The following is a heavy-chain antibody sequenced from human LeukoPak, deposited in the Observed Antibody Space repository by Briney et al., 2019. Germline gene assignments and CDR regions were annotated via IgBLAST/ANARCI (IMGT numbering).Heavy chain of an antibody. CDR1: GGSISSGGYS. Sequence: SQTLSLTCAVSGGSISSGGYSWSWIRQPPGKGLEWIGYIYHSGSTYYNPSLKSRVTISVDRSKNQFSLKLSSVTAADTAVYYCARDNPVCSGGSCQYYFDYWGQGTLVTVSS. D-gene: IGHD2-15*01. J-gene: IGHJ4*02. CDR2: IYHSGST. CDR3: ARDNPVCSGGSCQYYFDY. V-gene: IGHV4-30-2*01.